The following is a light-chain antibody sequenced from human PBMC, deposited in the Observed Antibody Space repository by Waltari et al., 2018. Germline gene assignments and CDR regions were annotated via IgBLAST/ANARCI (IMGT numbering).Light chain of an antibody. V-gene: IGLV1-47*01. CDR1: SSNIGSNY. CDR2: GNN. Sequence: QSVLTQPPSASGTPGQRVTISCSGSSSNIGSNYVYWYQQLPGTTPKLLVYGNNQRRSGVPDRFSGSKSGTSASLAMSGLRSEDEADYYCAAWDDSLSAWVFGGGTKLTVL. CDR3: AAWDDSLSAWV. J-gene: IGLJ3*02.